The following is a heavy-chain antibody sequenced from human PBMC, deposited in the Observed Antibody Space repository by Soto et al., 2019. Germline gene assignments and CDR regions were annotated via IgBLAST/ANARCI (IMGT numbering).Heavy chain of an antibody. Sequence: QVQLVQSGAEVKKPGSSVKVSCKASGGTFSSYAISWVRQAPGQGLGWMGGIIPIFGTANYAQKFQGRVTITADESTSTAYMELSSLRSEDTAVYYCASGGYYDSSGPLYYYGMDVWGQGTTVTVSS. V-gene: IGHV1-69*01. CDR1: GGTFSSYA. J-gene: IGHJ6*02. CDR2: IIPIFGTA. CDR3: ASGGYYDSSGPLYYYGMDV. D-gene: IGHD3-22*01.